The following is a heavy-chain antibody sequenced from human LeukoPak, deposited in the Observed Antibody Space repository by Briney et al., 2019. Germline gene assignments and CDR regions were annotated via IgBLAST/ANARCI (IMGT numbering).Heavy chain of an antibody. CDR1: GFTFDDYA. V-gene: IGHV3-9*01. D-gene: IGHD5-18*01. J-gene: IGHJ6*02. CDR2: ISWNSGSI. Sequence: SLRLSCAASGFTFDDYAMHWVRQAPGKGLEWVSGISWNSGSIGYADSVKGRFTISRDNAKNSLYLQMNSLRAEDTALYYCAKDLIRDYSYGYGLGMDVWGQGTTVTVSS. CDR3: AKDLIRDYSYGYGLGMDV.